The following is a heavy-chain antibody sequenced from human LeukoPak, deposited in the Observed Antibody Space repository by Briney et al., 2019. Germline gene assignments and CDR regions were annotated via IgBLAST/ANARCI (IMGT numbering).Heavy chain of an antibody. V-gene: IGHV4-34*01. CDR2: INHSGST. J-gene: IGHJ3*02. Sequence: SETLSLTCAVYGGSFSGYYWSWIRQPPGKGLEWIGEINHSGSTNYNPSLKSRVTISVDTSKNQFSLKLSSVTAADTAVYYCANIYYDSSEGAFDIWGQGTMVTVSS. CDR1: GGSFSGYY. CDR3: ANIYYDSSEGAFDI. D-gene: IGHD3-22*01.